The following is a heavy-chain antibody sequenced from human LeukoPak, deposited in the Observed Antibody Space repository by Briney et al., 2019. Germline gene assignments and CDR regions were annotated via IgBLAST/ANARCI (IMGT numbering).Heavy chain of an antibody. V-gene: IGHV4-59*01. CDR2: IYYSGST. CDR3: VRGCAYFDF. J-gene: IGHJ4*02. Sequence: SETLSLSCTVSSGSITSYYWSWIRQPPGKGLEWIGYIYYSGSTTSNPSLKSRVTISLDTSKNQFSLKLSSVTAADTAMYYCVRGCAYFDFWGQGTLVTVSS. D-gene: IGHD3-16*01. CDR1: SGSITSYY.